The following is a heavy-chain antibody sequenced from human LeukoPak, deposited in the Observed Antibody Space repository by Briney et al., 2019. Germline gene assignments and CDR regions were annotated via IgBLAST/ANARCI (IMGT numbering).Heavy chain of an antibody. V-gene: IGHV3-23*01. D-gene: IGHD1-26*01. CDR3: ALGRLTDDFDI. CDR2: ISEREVVK. Sequence: GGSLRLSCEPSGFTFNNYAMSLVRQAPGRGLEGVSNISEREVVKYPPDSVKGGSTSSRDNSNKTLYLQINTLRAEDTAVYYCALGRLTDDFDIWGQGTMVTASS. CDR1: GFTFNNYA. J-gene: IGHJ3*02.